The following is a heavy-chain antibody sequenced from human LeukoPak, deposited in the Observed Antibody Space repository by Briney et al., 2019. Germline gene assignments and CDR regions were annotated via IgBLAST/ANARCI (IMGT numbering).Heavy chain of an antibody. D-gene: IGHD6-13*01. CDR1: GLTFSSYW. CDR3: ARCAVAAAGDY. CDR2: IKPDGSGK. Sequence: GGSLRLSCAASGLTFSSYWMSWVRQAPGKGPEGVANIKPDGSGKYYVDSVKGRFTISRDNAENSLFLHMNSLRAEDTAVYYCARCAVAAAGDYWGRGTLSPSPQ. J-gene: IGHJ4*02. V-gene: IGHV3-7*01.